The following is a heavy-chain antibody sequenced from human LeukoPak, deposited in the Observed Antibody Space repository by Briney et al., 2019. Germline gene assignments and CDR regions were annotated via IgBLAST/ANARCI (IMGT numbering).Heavy chain of an antibody. D-gene: IGHD6-6*01. CDR1: GDSITSDGFY. CDR3: ARRTLAARPDEDWFDP. J-gene: IGHJ5*02. CDR2: IYSSGGS. V-gene: IGHV4-31*03. Sequence: SETLSLTCTVSGDSITSDGFYWSWIRQLPGKGLEWIGYIYSSGGSYYKPSLKSRVAISVDTSKNQFSLKLTSVTAADTAVYYCARRTLAARPDEDWFDPWGQGTLVAVSS.